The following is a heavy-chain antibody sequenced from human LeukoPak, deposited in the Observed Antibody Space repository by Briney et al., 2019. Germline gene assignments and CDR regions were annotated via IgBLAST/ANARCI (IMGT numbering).Heavy chain of an antibody. Sequence: GASVKVSCKASGGTFSSYAISWVRQAPGQGLEWMGRIIPILGIANYAQKFQGRVTITADKSTSTAYMELSSLRSEDTAVYYCARGDSSGYYPLYFDYWGQGTLVTVSS. CDR2: IIPILGIA. D-gene: IGHD3-22*01. J-gene: IGHJ4*02. CDR3: ARGDSSGYYPLYFDY. V-gene: IGHV1-69*04. CDR1: GGTFSSYA.